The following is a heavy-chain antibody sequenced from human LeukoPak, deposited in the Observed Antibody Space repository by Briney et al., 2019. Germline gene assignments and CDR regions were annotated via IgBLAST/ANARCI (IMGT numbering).Heavy chain of an antibody. Sequence: ASVKVSCKASGYTFTGYYMHWVRQAPGQGLEWMGWINPNSGGTNYAQKFQGWVTMTRDTSISTAYMELSGLRSDDTAVYYCARDRWAVAGNFDYWGQGTLVTVSS. V-gene: IGHV1-2*04. CDR3: ARDRWAVAGNFDY. CDR1: GYTFTGYY. CDR2: INPNSGGT. D-gene: IGHD6-19*01. J-gene: IGHJ4*02.